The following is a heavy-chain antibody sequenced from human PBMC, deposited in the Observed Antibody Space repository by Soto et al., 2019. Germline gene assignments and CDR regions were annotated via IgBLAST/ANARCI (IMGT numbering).Heavy chain of an antibody. CDR3: ARVVAAA. Sequence: ASETLSLTCAVYGGSFSGYYWSWIRQPPGKGLEWIGEINHSGSTNYNPSLKSRVTISVDTSKNQFSLKLSSVTAADTAVYYCARVVAAAWGQGTLVTVSS. V-gene: IGHV4-34*01. CDR1: GGSFSGYY. D-gene: IGHD6-13*01. J-gene: IGHJ4*02. CDR2: INHSGST.